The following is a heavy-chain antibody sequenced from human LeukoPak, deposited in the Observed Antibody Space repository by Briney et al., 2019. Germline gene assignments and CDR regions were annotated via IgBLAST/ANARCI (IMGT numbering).Heavy chain of an antibody. CDR1: GGSISSSNW. V-gene: IGHV4-4*02. J-gene: IGHJ4*02. Sequence: PSETLSLTCAVSGGSISSSNWWSWVRQPPGKGLEWIGEIYHSGSTNYNPSLKSRVTISVDKSKNQFSLKLSSVTAADTAVYYCARETTGWYRALDSWGQGSLVTVSS. CDR2: IYHSGST. CDR3: ARETTGWYRALDS. D-gene: IGHD6-19*01.